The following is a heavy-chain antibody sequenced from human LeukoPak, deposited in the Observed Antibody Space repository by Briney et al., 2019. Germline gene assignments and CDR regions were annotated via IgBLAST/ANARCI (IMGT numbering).Heavy chain of an antibody. V-gene: IGHV4-39*01. CDR1: GGSISSSSYY. CDR2: IYYSGST. CDR3: ARFLEYSSSPADY. Sequence: SETLSLTCTVSGGSISSSSYYWGWIRQPPGKGLEWIGSIYYSGSTYYNPSLKSRVTISVDTSKNQFSLKLSSVTAADTAVYYCARFLEYSSSPADYWGQGTLVTVSS. D-gene: IGHD6-6*01. J-gene: IGHJ4*02.